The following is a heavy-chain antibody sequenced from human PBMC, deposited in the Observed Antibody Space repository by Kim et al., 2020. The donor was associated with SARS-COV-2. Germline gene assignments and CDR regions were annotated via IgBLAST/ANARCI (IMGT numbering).Heavy chain of an antibody. CDR2: MNPNSGNT. D-gene: IGHD2-21*01. CDR3: ARGHLKSIVVVIAPRPYYYYMDV. J-gene: IGHJ6*03. V-gene: IGHV1-8*01. CDR1: GYTFTSYD. Sequence: ASVKVSCKASGYTFTSYDINWVRQATGQGLEWMGWMNPNSGNTGYAQKFQGRVTKTRNTSISTPYMELSSLRSEDTAVYYCARGHLKSIVVVIAPRPYYYYMDVWGKGTTVTVS.